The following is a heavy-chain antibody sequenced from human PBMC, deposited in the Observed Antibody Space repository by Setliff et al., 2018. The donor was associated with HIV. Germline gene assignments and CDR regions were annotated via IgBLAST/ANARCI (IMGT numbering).Heavy chain of an antibody. V-gene: IGHV3-30*02. D-gene: IGHD3-16*01. CDR3: AKDMNYNNDYPGVLGS. CDR1: GLGFSTSG. Sequence: GGSLRLSCATSGLGFSTSGMHWVRQAPGKGLEWVSFIRFDGSNKFYVDSVKGRFTISRDNSKNTLYLEMTSLRAEDTAVYHCAKDMNYNNDYPGVLGSWGRGTLVTVSS. CDR2: IRFDGSNK. J-gene: IGHJ4*02.